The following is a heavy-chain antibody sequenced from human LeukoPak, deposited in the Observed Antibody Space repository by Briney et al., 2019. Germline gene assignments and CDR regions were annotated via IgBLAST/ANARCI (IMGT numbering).Heavy chain of an antibody. CDR2: ISSSGSTI. CDR1: GFTFSGYG. CDR3: AREFGSWHYFDY. J-gene: IGHJ4*02. V-gene: IGHV3-48*03. D-gene: IGHD6-13*01. Sequence: QPGRSLRLSCAASGFTFSGYGMNWVRQAPGKGLEWVSYISSSGSTIYYADSVKGRFTISRDNAKNSLYLQMNSLRAEDTAVYYCAREFGSWHYFDYWGLGTLVTVSS.